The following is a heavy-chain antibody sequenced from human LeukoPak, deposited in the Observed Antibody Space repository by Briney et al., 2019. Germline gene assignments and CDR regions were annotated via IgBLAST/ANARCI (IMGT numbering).Heavy chain of an antibody. Sequence: GGSLRLSCAASGFTFSSYWMSWVRQAPGKGLVWVSRINSDGSSTSYADSVKGRFTISRDNAKNTLYLQMNSLRAEDTAVYYCAREGLDYDFWSGYYPTGYFDYWGQGTLVTVSS. D-gene: IGHD3-3*01. CDR1: GFTFSSYW. CDR2: INSDGSST. J-gene: IGHJ4*02. V-gene: IGHV3-74*01. CDR3: AREGLDYDFWSGYYPTGYFDY.